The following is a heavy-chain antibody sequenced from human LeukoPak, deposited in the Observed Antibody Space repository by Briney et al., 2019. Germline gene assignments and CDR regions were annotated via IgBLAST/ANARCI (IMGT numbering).Heavy chain of an antibody. J-gene: IGHJ4*02. Sequence: SETLSLTCPVSGCSISNYFWNWIRQPPGKGLEWIGFIHYSGSTNYNTSLKTQVAISVGTSNNQFSLKLSSVTAADAAVYFCARGQADIVATMKYWGQGTLVTVSS. D-gene: IGHD5-12*01. CDR1: GCSISNYF. CDR2: IHYSGST. CDR3: ARGQADIVATMKY. V-gene: IGHV4-59*01.